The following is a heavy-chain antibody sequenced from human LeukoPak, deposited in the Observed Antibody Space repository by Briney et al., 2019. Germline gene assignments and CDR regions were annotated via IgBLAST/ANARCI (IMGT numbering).Heavy chain of an antibody. Sequence: GGSLRLSCAASGFTFSDYAMTWVRQAPGKGLEWVSSISSRTGNTYYSYSVKGRFTNSRDDSKITLYLQMNTLRAEDTAIYYCAKDRGLYSGVFACDIWGQGTLVTVSS. V-gene: IGHV3-23*01. CDR1: GFTFSDYA. J-gene: IGHJ3*02. CDR3: AKDRGLYSGVFACDI. CDR2: ISSRTGNT. D-gene: IGHD5-12*01.